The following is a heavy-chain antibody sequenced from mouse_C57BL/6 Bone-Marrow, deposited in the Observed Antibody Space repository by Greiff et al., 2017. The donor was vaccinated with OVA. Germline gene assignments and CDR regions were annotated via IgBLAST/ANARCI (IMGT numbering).Heavy chain of an antibody. CDR2: IYPGDGDT. CDR3: AGGEDY. CDR1: GYAFSSSW. J-gene: IGHJ2*01. V-gene: IGHV1-82*01. Sequence: QVQLQQSGPELVKPGASVKISCKASGYAFSSSWMNWVKQRPGKGLEWIGRIYPGDGDTNYNGKFKGKSTLTADKSSSTAYMQLSSLTAEDSAVYFCAGGEDYWGQGTTLTVSS.